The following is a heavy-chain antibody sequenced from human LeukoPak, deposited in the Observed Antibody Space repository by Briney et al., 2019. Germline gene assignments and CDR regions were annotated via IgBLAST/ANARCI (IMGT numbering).Heavy chain of an antibody. D-gene: IGHD3-3*01. CDR2: ISAYNGNT. CDR1: GYTFTSYG. V-gene: IGHV1-18*01. Sequence: ASMKVSCRASGYTFTSYGISWVRQAPGQGLEWMGWISAYNGNTNYAQKLQGRVTMTTDTSTSTAYMELRSLRSDDTAVYYCARDWSLYYFDYWGQGTLVTVSS. CDR3: ARDWSLYYFDY. J-gene: IGHJ4*02.